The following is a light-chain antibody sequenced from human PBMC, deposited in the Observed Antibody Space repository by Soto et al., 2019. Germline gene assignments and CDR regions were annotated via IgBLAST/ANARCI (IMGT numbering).Light chain of an antibody. CDR2: DVS. Sequence: QSVLTQPRSVSGSPGQSVTISCTGTSGDVGGYNYVSWYQQHPGKAPKLMIYDVSKRPSGVPDRFSGSKSGNTASLTISGLQAEDEADYYCCSYAGSYTFGVFGTGTKVTVL. V-gene: IGLV2-11*01. CDR3: CSYAGSYTFGV. J-gene: IGLJ1*01. CDR1: SGDVGGYNY.